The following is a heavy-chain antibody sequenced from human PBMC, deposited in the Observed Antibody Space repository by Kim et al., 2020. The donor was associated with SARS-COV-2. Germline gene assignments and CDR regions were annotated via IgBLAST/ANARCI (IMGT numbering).Heavy chain of an antibody. D-gene: IGHD6-19*01. Sequence: SETLSLTCTVSGGSISSYYWSWIRQPPGKGLEWIGYIYYSGSTNYNPSLKSRVTISVDMSKNQFSLKLSSVTAADTAVYYCARYRSSGWYVGYFDYWGQGTLVTVSS. CDR1: GGSISSYY. CDR2: IYYSGST. V-gene: IGHV4-59*08. J-gene: IGHJ4*02. CDR3: ARYRSSGWYVGYFDY.